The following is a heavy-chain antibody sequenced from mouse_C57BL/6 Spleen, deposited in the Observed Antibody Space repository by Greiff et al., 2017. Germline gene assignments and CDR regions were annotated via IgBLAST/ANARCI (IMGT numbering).Heavy chain of an antibody. J-gene: IGHJ3*01. CDR1: GYTFTTYP. CDR3: TIYDYGGIAY. V-gene: IGHV1-47*01. D-gene: IGHD2-4*01. CDR2: FHPYNDDT. Sequence: QVQLQQSGAELVKPGASVKMSCKASGYTFTTYPIEWMKQNHGKSLEWIGNFHPYNDDTNYNEKFKGKATLAVAKSSSTVYVELSRLTSDDSAVYYCTIYDYGGIAYWGQGTLVTVSA.